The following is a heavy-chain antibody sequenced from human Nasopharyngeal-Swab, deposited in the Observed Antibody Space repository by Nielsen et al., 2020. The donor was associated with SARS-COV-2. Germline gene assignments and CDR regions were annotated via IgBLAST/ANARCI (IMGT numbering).Heavy chain of an antibody. J-gene: IGHJ5*02. D-gene: IGHD5-18*01. V-gene: IGHV7-4-1*02. CDR2: INTNTGNP. Sequence: ASVKVSCKASGYTFTDYGLNWVRQAPGQGLEWMGWINTNTGNPTYAQGFTGRFVFSLDTSVATAYLHINSLKTEDTAIYYCVRDQAMARPNWFDPWGQGTLVTVSS. CDR3: VRDQAMARPNWFDP. CDR1: GYTFTDYG.